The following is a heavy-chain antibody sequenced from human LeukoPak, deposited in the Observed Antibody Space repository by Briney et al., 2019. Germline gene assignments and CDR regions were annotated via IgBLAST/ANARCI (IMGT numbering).Heavy chain of an antibody. D-gene: IGHD3-3*01. CDR2: IKGDGIST. J-gene: IGHJ4*02. V-gene: IGHV3-74*01. Sequence: GGSLRLSCAASGFDFSSNWMHWVRHAPGQGLVWVSRIKGDGISTNYADSVKGRFTISRDIAKNTLYLQMNSLRAEDTGVYYCAKDHYWSMDYWGRGTLVTVSS. CDR1: GFDFSSNW. CDR3: AKDHYWSMDY.